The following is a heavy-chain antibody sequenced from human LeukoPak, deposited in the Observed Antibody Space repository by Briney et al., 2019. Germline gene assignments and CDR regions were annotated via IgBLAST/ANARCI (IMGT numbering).Heavy chain of an antibody. V-gene: IGHV3-48*04. Sequence: GGSLRLSCAASGFTFSTYSMNWVRQAPGKGLGWVSYISSTTSNTIYYADSVRGRFTISRDNAKNSLHLQMNSLRAEDTAVYYCAREMAKSDAGDAFDIWGQGALVTVSS. CDR3: AREMAKSDAGDAFDI. CDR1: GFTFSTYS. D-gene: IGHD5-24*01. J-gene: IGHJ3*02. CDR2: ISSTTSNTI.